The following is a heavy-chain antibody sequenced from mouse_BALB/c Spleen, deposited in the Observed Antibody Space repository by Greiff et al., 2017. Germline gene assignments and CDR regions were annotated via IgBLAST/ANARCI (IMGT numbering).Heavy chain of an antibody. V-gene: IGHV14-3*02. CDR1: GFNIKDTY. CDR2: IDPANGNT. D-gene: IGHD2-4*01. CDR3: TSTMITWFAY. Sequence: EVQLVESGAELVKPGASVKLSCTASGFNIKDTYMHWVKQRPEQGLEWIGRIDPANGNTKYDPKFQGKATITADTSSNTAYLQLSSLTSEDTAVYYCTSTMITWFAYWGQGTLVTVSA. J-gene: IGHJ3*01.